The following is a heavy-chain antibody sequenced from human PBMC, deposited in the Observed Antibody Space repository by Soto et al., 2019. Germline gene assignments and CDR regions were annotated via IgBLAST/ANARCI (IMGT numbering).Heavy chain of an antibody. V-gene: IGHV3-30*02. D-gene: IGHD3-22*01. J-gene: IGHJ4*02. CDR1: GFTFSTYG. CDR3: ARGLDYDSSGYYLDF. Sequence: GGSLRLSCAAPGFTFSTYGMHWVRQAPGKGLEWVAFIQYHGINKDYADSVKGRFTISRDNSRNTLYLQINSLRDEDTAVYYCARGLDYDSSGYYLDFWGQGALVTVSS. CDR2: IQYHGINK.